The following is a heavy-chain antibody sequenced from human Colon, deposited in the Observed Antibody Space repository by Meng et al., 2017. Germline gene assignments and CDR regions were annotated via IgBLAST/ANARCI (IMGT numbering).Heavy chain of an antibody. J-gene: IGHJ5*02. Sequence: GLLQESGPGLVRPSETLSLTCTVSGGSVISNSYYWSWIRQPPGKGLEWIGFIYYSGSTNYNPSLKSRVTISVDTSKNQFSLKVSSVTAADTAVYYCARDSGYDKNWFDPWGQGTLVTVSS. D-gene: IGHD5-12*01. V-gene: IGHV4-61*01. CDR1: GGSVISNSYY. CDR2: IYYSGST. CDR3: ARDSGYDKNWFDP.